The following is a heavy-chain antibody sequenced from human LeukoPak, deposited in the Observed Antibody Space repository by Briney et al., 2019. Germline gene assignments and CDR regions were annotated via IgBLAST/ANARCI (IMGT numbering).Heavy chain of an antibody. CDR3: AKGRGYCSGGSCYPTYFDY. Sequence: HAGGPLRLSCAASGFTFSSYAISWVPQAPGKGLEWVSAISGSGGSTYYADSVKGRFTISRENSKQTLYLQMNSLRAEDTAVYYCAKGRGYCSGGSCYPTYFDYWGQGTLVTVSS. CDR2: ISGSGGST. CDR1: GFTFSSYA. V-gene: IGHV3-23*01. D-gene: IGHD2-15*01. J-gene: IGHJ4*02.